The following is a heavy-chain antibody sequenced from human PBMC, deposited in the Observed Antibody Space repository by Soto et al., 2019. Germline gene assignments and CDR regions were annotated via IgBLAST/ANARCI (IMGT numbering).Heavy chain of an antibody. D-gene: IGHD3-3*01. CDR1: GGSFSCYY. V-gene: IGHV4-34*01. J-gene: IGHJ6*02. CDR2: INHSGST. CDR3: ARGPSNDFWXGYYSLGAGYYYYGMDV. Sequence: SVTLSLTCAVYGGSFSCYYWSWIRQPPGKGLEWIGEINHSGSTNYNPSLKSRVTISVDTSKNQFSLRLSSVTAADTAVYYCARGPSNDFWXGYYSLGAGYYYYGMDVWGQGTTVTVSS.